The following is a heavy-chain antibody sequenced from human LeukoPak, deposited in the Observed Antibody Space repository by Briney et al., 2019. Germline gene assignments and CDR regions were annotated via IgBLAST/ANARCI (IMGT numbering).Heavy chain of an antibody. Sequence: SETLSLTCAVYGGSFSGYYWSWIRQPPGKGLEWIGEINHSGSTNYNPSLKSRVTISVDTSKNQFSLKLSSVTAADTAVYYCAYTVAPDAAFDIWGQGTMVTVSS. D-gene: IGHD5-12*01. V-gene: IGHV4-34*01. CDR1: GGSFSGYY. J-gene: IGHJ3*02. CDR3: AYTVAPDAAFDI. CDR2: INHSGST.